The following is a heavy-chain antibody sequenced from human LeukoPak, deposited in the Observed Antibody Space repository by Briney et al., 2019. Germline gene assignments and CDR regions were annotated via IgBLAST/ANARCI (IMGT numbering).Heavy chain of an antibody. D-gene: IGHD6-19*01. CDR2: IIPILGIA. J-gene: IGHJ4*02. CDR3: ARGLTISSGWPLGY. Sequence: SVKVSCKASGGTFSSYAISWVRQAPGQGLEWMGRIIPILGIANYAQKFQGRVTMTRNTSISTAYMELSSLRSEDTAVYYCARGLTISSGWPLGYWGQGTLVTVSS. CDR1: GGTFSSYA. V-gene: IGHV1-69*04.